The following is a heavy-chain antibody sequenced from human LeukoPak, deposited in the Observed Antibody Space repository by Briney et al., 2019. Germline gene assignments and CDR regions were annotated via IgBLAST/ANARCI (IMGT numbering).Heavy chain of an antibody. CDR3: AKSVLSPYYYGMDV. Sequence: GGSLRLSCAASGFTFSSYSMNWVRQAPGKGLEWVSSISSSSSYIYYADSVKGRFTISRDNSKNTLYLQMNSLRAEDTAVYYCAKSVLSPYYYGMDVWGQGTTVTVSS. CDR2: ISSSSSYI. V-gene: IGHV3-21*04. D-gene: IGHD2/OR15-2a*01. CDR1: GFTFSSYS. J-gene: IGHJ6*02.